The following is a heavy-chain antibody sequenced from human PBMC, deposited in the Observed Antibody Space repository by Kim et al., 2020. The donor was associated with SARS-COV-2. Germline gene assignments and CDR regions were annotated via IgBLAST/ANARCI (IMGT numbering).Heavy chain of an antibody. CDR1: GFTFGDYA. J-gene: IGHJ4*02. D-gene: IGHD2-15*01. Sequence: GGSLRLSCTASGFTFGDYAMSWVRQAPGKGLEWVGFIRSKAYGGTTEYAASVKGRFTISRDDSKSIAYLQMNSLKTEDTAVYYCTSTHCSGGSCYSNGYWGQGTLVTVSS. V-gene: IGHV3-49*04. CDR2: IRSKAYGGTT. CDR3: TSTHCSGGSCYSNGY.